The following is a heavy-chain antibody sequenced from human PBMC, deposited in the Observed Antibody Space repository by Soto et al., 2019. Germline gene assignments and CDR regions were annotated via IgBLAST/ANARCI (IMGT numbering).Heavy chain of an antibody. J-gene: IGHJ6*02. V-gene: IGHV1-8*01. CDR2: MNPNSGNT. CDR1: GYTFTSYD. D-gene: IGHD6-13*01. CDR3: ARHPGIAAAGDGYYYYGMDV. Sequence: QVQLVQSGAEVKKPGASVKVSCKASGYTFTSYDINWVRQATGQGLEWMGWMNPNSGNTGYAQKFQGRVTMTRNTSXXTXYXGLSSLRSEDTAVYYCARHPGIAAAGDGYYYYGMDVWGQGTTVTVSS.